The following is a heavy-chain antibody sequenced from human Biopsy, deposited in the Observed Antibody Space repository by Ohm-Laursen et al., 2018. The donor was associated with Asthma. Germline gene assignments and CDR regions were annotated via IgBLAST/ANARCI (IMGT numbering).Heavy chain of an antibody. CDR3: ARAQDYYDSRGYYRSFDY. V-gene: IGHV4-31*03. Sequence: SQTLSLTCTVSYGSITSGGYYWTRIRQHPGKGLEWIGFIYCSGSTYYNPSLKSRVSISIDASKNQFSLKLSSVTAADTAVYYCARAQDYYDSRGYYRSFDYWGQGTLVTVSS. D-gene: IGHD3-22*01. CDR1: YGSITSGGYY. J-gene: IGHJ4*02. CDR2: IYCSGST.